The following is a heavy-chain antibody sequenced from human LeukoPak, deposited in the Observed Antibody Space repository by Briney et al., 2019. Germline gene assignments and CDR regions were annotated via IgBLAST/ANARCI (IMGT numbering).Heavy chain of an antibody. CDR2: VWYDGSNK. V-gene: IGHV3-33*01. CDR3: ARGALRLGSTTYFDY. CDR1: GFTFSTYG. Sequence: GRSLRLSCAASGFTFSTYGMHWVCQAPGKGLEWVSIVWYDGSNKYYADSVKGRFTISRDNSKNTLYLQMNSLRADDTAVYYCARGALRLGSTTYFDYWGQGTLVTVSS. D-gene: IGHD2/OR15-2a*01. J-gene: IGHJ4*02.